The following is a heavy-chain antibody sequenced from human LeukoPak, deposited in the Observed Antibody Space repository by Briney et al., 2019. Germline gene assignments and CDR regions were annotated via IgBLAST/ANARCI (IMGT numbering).Heavy chain of an antibody. CDR2: IYTTGRI. J-gene: IGHJ4*02. Sequence: PSQTLSLTCTVSGGSISSGSHHWSWIRQPAGKGLEWIGRIYTTGRIDYNPSLKSRVTISVDTSKNQFSLKLSSVTAADTAVYYCARHGGQWLLRYHLDYWGQGTLVTVSS. D-gene: IGHD5-12*01. V-gene: IGHV4-61*02. CDR1: GGSISSGSHH. CDR3: ARHGGQWLLRYHLDY.